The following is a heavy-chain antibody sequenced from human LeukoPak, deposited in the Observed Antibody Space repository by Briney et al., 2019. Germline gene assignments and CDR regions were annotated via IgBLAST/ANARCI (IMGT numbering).Heavy chain of an antibody. Sequence: MTSETLSLTCAVYGGSFSGYYWSWIRQPPGKGLEWIGEINHSGSTNYNPSLKSRATISVDTSKNQFSLKLSSVTAADTAVYYCARDSCEDCSGGSCYSGYFDYWGQGTLVTVSS. V-gene: IGHV4-34*01. D-gene: IGHD2-15*01. J-gene: IGHJ4*02. CDR3: ARDSCEDCSGGSCYSGYFDY. CDR2: INHSGST. CDR1: GGSFSGYY.